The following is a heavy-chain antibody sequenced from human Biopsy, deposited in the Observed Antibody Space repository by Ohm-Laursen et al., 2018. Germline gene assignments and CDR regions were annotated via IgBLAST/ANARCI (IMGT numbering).Heavy chain of an antibody. CDR3: AKEWALSYYYDISPTDY. D-gene: IGHD3-22*01. CDR1: GFTFSNYA. J-gene: IGHJ4*02. V-gene: IGHV3-23*01. Sequence: SLRLSCAVSGFTFSNYAMSWVRQAPGKGLEWVAGISESGAATYYADSVRGRFTVSRDNSKNTLYLQMSSLRAEDTALYYCAKEWALSYYYDISPTDYWGQGTLVTVSS. CDR2: ISESGAAT.